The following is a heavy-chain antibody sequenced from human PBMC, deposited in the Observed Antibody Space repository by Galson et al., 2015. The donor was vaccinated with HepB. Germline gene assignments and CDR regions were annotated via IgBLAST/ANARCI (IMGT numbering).Heavy chain of an antibody. Sequence: XRLSCAXXGFTFSSYAMSWVRQAPGKGLEWVSAISGSGGSTYYADSVKGRFTISRDNSKNTLYLQMNSLRAEDTAVYYCAKGEWVYYCASSGPPHCFAIWXXXTMXTXSS. D-gene: IGHD3-22*01. CDR2: ISGSGGST. J-gene: IGHJ3*02. CDR1: GFTFSSYA. CDR3: AKGEWVYYCASSGPPHCFAI. V-gene: IGHV3-23*01.